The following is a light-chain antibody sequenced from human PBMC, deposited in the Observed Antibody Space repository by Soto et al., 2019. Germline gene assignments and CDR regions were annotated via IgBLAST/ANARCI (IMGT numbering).Light chain of an antibody. J-gene: IGKJ2*01. CDR1: QSVSSY. CDR2: DAS. CDR3: QQRSNWPPYT. Sequence: IVLTQSPATLSLSPGERATLSCRASQSVSSYLAWYQQKPGPAPRLLIYDASNRATGIPARFSGSGSGTDFTITISSLEPEDFAVYYCQQRSNWPPYTFGQGTKLEIK. V-gene: IGKV3-11*01.